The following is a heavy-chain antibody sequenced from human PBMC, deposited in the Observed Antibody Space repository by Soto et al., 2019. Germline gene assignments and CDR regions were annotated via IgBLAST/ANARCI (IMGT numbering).Heavy chain of an antibody. V-gene: IGHV3-74*01. D-gene: IGHD2-2*01. J-gene: IGHJ4*02. CDR1: GFTFSSFW. CDR3: AKRVVDTFGLSY. Sequence: EVQLVESGGGLVQPGGSLRLSCAVSGFTFSSFWMHWVRQAPGEGLVWISRINTDGCSTSYADSVKGRFTISRDIAKNTLYLQMNSLRFDDTAMYYCAKRVVDTFGLSYWGQGTLVTVSS. CDR2: INTDGCST.